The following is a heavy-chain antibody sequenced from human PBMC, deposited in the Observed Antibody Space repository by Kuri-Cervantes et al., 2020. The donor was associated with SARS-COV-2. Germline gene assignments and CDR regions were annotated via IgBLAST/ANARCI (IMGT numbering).Heavy chain of an antibody. V-gene: IGHV3-30*03. Sequence: GESLKISCAVSGFTFTSHAMHWVRQAPGKGLEWVALISYDGSNKFYADSVKGRFTISRDNSKNTLYLQMNSLRAEDTAVYYCATGSIVGATNWFDPWGQGTLVTVSS. D-gene: IGHD1-26*01. CDR3: ATGSIVGATNWFDP. CDR2: ISYDGSNK. CDR1: GFTFTSHA. J-gene: IGHJ5*02.